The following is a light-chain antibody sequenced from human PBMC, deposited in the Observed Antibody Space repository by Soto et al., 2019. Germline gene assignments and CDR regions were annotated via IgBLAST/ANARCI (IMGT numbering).Light chain of an antibody. Sequence: DIQLTQSPSLLSASVGDRVTITCRASQGINSYLAWYQKKAGKAPQLLIYATSTLQTGVPSRFSGSGSGTVFTLTITSVQPEDFATYYCQRLHNNLLFSFGPGTTVDLK. J-gene: IGKJ3*01. CDR2: ATS. CDR3: QRLHNNLLFS. V-gene: IGKV1-9*01. CDR1: QGINSY.